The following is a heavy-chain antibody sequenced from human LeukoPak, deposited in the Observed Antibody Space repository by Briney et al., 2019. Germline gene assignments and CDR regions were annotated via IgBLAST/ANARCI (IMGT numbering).Heavy chain of an antibody. CDR3: AKHAVVGIITLRDAFDI. CDR2: ISGSGGST. CDR1: GFTFSSYA. Sequence: GGSLTLSCAASGFTFSSYAMSWVRQAPGKGLEWVSAISGSGGSTYYADSVKGRFTISRDNSKNTLYLQMNSLRAEDTAVYYCAKHAVVGIITLRDAFDIWGQGTMVTVSS. D-gene: IGHD3-9*01. V-gene: IGHV3-23*01. J-gene: IGHJ3*02.